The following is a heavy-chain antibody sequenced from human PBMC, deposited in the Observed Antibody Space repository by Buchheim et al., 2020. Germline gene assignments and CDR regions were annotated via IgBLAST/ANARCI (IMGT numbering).Heavy chain of an antibody. D-gene: IGHD3-10*01. Sequence: QVQLQQWGAGLLKPSETLSLTCAVYGGSFSGYYWSWIRQPSGKGLEWIGEINHSGSTNYNPSLKSRVTISLDTSKNQFSLKLSSVTAADTAVYYCAILRITMVRGVIRRPGMDVWGQGTT. CDR1: GGSFSGYY. V-gene: IGHV4-34*01. J-gene: IGHJ6*02. CDR2: INHSGST. CDR3: AILRITMVRGVIRRPGMDV.